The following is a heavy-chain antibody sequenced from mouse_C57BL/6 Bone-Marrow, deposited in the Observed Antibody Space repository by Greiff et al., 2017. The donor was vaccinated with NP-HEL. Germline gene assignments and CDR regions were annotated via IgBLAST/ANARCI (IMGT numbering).Heavy chain of an antibody. D-gene: IGHD1-1*01. Sequence: VKLQQSGPGLVQPSQSLSITCTVSGFSLTSYGVHWVRQSPGKGLEWLGVIWSGGSTDYNAAFISRLSISKDNSKSQVFFKMNSLQADDTAIYCCARKDYYAWFAYWGQGTLVTVSA. CDR1: GFSLTSYG. CDR3: ARKDYYAWFAY. J-gene: IGHJ3*01. V-gene: IGHV2-2*01. CDR2: IWSGGST.